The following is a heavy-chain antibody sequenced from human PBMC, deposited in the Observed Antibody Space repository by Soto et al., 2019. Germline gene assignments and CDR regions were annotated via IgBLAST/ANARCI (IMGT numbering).Heavy chain of an antibody. CDR1: GFTSSSYG. D-gene: IGHD5-12*01. J-gene: IGHJ6*02. V-gene: IGHV3-30*18. Sequence: GGSLRLSCAASGFTSSSYGMHWVRQAPGKGLEWVAVISYDGSNKYYADSVKGRFTISRDNSKNTLYLQMNSLRAEDTAVYYCAKDPDIVHYYGTDVWGQGTTVTVSS. CDR2: ISYDGSNK. CDR3: AKDPDIVHYYGTDV.